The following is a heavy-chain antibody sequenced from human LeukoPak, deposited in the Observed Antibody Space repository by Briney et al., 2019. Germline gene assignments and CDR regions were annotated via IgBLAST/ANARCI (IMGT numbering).Heavy chain of an antibody. CDR1: GFTFSGYG. D-gene: IGHD2-21*02. Sequence: GGSLRLSCAASGFTFSGYGMHWVRQAPGKGLEWVAVISYDGSNKYYADSVKGRFTISRDNSKNTLYLQMNSLRAEDTAVYYCAKELAYCGGDCFYYYYYGIDVWGQGTTVTVSS. CDR2: ISYDGSNK. V-gene: IGHV3-30*18. CDR3: AKELAYCGGDCFYYYYYGIDV. J-gene: IGHJ6*02.